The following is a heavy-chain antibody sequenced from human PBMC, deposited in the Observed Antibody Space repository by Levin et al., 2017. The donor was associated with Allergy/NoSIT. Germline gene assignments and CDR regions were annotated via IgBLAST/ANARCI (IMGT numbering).Heavy chain of an antibody. V-gene: IGHV3-15*01. CDR3: TTVGLWFGELFRHFDY. CDR2: IKSKTEGGTA. J-gene: IGHJ4*02. CDR1: GFSFSNAW. D-gene: IGHD3-10*01. Sequence: GGSLRLSCAASGFSFSNAWMSWVRQAPGKGPEWVGRIKSKTEGGTADYAAPVKGRFAISRDDSKNTLSLQMNSLKTEDTAVYYCTTVGLWFGELFRHFDYWGQGTLVTVSS.